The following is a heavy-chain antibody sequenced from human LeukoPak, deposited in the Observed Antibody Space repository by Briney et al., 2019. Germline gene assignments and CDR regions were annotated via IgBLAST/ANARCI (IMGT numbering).Heavy chain of an antibody. J-gene: IGHJ4*01. D-gene: IGHD4-11*01. Sequence: PGSSLTLSCAPSGFLYSHYRRHGLRQAPGKGLEWVAVIWSGGSNRCYAGSVKGRFTISRDNSQNTLFLQMNGLRAEDTAMYYCARDAQRGVDYSNSPEEWGDGPLVTVSS. CDR1: GFLYSHYR. CDR3: ARDAQRGVDYSNSPEE. V-gene: IGHV3-33*01. CDR2: IWSGGSNR.